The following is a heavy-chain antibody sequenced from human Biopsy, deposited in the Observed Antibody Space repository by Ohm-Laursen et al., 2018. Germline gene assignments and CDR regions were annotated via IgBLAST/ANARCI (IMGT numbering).Heavy chain of an antibody. V-gene: IGHV3-72*01. Sequence: SLRLSCAATGFSFCDNYMDWVCKAPGQGLERVGRISDKANCYTTDYAAPVKGRFTISRVDSKNSLYLQMNSLKTEETALYYCARAGRFCSGGGCYSWFDSWGQGTLVTVSS. CDR3: ARAGRFCSGGGCYSWFDS. J-gene: IGHJ5*01. D-gene: IGHD2-15*01. CDR2: ISDKANCYTT. CDR1: GFSFCDNY.